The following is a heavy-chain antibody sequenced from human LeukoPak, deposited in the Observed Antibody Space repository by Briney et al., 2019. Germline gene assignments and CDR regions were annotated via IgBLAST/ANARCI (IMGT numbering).Heavy chain of an antibody. CDR1: GGSISSGGYS. J-gene: IGHJ3*02. CDR3: ARNYYYDSSGRTDAFDI. V-gene: IGHV4-30-2*01. D-gene: IGHD3-22*01. Sequence: SETLSLTCAVSGGSISSGGYSWRWIRQPPGKGLEWIGYIYHSGSTYYNPSLKSRVTISVDRSKNQFSLKLSSVTAADTAVYYCARNYYYDSSGRTDAFDIWGQGTMVTVSS. CDR2: IYHSGST.